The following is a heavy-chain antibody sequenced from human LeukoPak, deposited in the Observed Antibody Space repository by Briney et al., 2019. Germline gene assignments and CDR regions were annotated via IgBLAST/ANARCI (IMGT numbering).Heavy chain of an antibody. Sequence: GASVKVSCKASGGTFSSYAISWVRQAPGQGLEWMGGIIPIFGTANYAQKFQGRVTITTDESTSTACMELSSLRSEDTAVYYCARFAQRWNDVDYWGQGTLVTVSS. CDR1: GGTFSSYA. CDR2: IIPIFGTA. D-gene: IGHD1-1*01. CDR3: ARFAQRWNDVDY. J-gene: IGHJ4*02. V-gene: IGHV1-69*05.